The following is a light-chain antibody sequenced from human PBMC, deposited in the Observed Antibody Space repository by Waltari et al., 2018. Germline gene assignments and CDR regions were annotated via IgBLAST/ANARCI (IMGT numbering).Light chain of an antibody. Sequence: QSVLTQPPSASGAPGQTVPIPCPASRSNIGTYKVPWYQQDPGRAPKLLIYGNDQRPSGVPDRFSGSKSGTSASLAISGLRSEDESDYYCAAWDDSLTAQLFGGGTKLTVL. CDR3: AAWDDSLTAQL. V-gene: IGLV1-47*01. CDR2: GND. CDR1: RSNIGTYK. J-gene: IGLJ2*01.